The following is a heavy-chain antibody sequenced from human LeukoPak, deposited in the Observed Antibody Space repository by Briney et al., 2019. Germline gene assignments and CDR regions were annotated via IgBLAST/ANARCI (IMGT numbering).Heavy chain of an antibody. CDR3: AGNRDGYNSFDY. CDR1: GYTFTSYR. V-gene: IGHV1-18*01. Sequence: GASVKVSCKASGYTFTSYRISWVRQAPGQGLEWMGWISAYNGKTNYAQKLQGRVTMTTDTSSSTAYMELRSLRSDDTAVYYCAGNRDGYNSFDYWGQGTQVTVSS. D-gene: IGHD5-24*01. CDR2: ISAYNGKT. J-gene: IGHJ4*02.